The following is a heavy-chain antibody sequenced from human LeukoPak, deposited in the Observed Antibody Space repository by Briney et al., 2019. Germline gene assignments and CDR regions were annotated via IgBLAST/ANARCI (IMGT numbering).Heavy chain of an antibody. V-gene: IGHV4-59*01. D-gene: IGHD5-18*01. CDR3: AKGLYNYGNYFDP. CDR1: GASISSDY. CDR2: IYYTGGT. Sequence: PETLSLTCTVSGASISSDYWSWIRQSPGKGLEWIGFIYYTGGTDYNPSLKSRVTISRDTSKNQFSLNLSSVTAADTAVYYCAKGLYNYGNYFDPWGQGALVTVSA. J-gene: IGHJ5*02.